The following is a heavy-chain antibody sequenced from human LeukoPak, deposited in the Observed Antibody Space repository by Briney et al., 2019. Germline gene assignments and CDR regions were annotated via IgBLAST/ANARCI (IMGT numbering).Heavy chain of an antibody. CDR2: INPSGGST. CDR1: GYTFTSYY. J-gene: IGHJ6*03. CDR3: ARGDTYYDILTGYSPEYYYYYYMDV. V-gene: IGHV1-46*01. Sequence: ASVKVSCKSSGYTFTSYYMHWVRQAPGQGLEWMGIINPSGGSTSYAQKFQGRVTMTTDTSTSTAYMELRSVRSDDTAVYYCARGDTYYDILTGYSPEYYYYYYMDVWGKGTTVTVSS. D-gene: IGHD3-9*01.